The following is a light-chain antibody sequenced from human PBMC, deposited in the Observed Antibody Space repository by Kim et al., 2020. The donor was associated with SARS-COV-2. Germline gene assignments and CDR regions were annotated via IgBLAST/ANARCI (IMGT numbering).Light chain of an antibody. J-gene: IGKJ5*01. CDR2: AAS. CDR1: QGLDNY. CDR3: QQYKSYPIT. Sequence: ASVGDRVTITCRASQGLDNYLAWFQQKPGKAPKPLIYAASSLQRGVPSRFGGSASGAVFTLTISSLQPEDFATYYCQQYKSYPITFGQGTRLEIK. V-gene: IGKV1-16*01.